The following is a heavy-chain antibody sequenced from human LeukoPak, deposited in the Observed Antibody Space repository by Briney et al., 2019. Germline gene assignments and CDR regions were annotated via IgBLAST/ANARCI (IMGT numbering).Heavy chain of an antibody. J-gene: IGHJ4*02. CDR3: ARDLGVPAAMALDY. CDR2: ISSSGSYI. CDR1: GFTFSSYS. D-gene: IGHD2-2*01. V-gene: IGHV3-21*04. Sequence: PGGSLRLSCAASGFTFSSYSMNWVRQAPGKGLEWVSSISSSGSYIYYADSVKGRFTISRDNSKNTLYLQMNSLRAEDTAVYYCARDLGVPAAMALDYWGQGTLVTVSS.